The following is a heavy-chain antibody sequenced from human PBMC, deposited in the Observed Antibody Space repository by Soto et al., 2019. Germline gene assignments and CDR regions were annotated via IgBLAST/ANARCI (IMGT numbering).Heavy chain of an antibody. CDR2: IYYSGSA. CDR1: GGSIINYY. CDR3: ARMRPLADLATKYYFDY. V-gene: IGHV4-59*01. J-gene: IGHJ4*02. Sequence: SETLSLTCTVSGGSIINYYCNFIRHPALKGLQWIGYIYYSGSADYNPSLKSRVTISIDTSKNQFSLKLTSVTAADTAVYYCARMRPLADLATKYYFDYWGQGTLVTVSS.